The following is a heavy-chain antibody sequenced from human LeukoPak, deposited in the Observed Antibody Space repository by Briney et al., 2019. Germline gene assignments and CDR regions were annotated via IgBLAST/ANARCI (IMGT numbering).Heavy chain of an antibody. CDR2: IYYSGST. CDR1: GGSISSSSYY. Sequence: PSETLSLTCTVSGGSISSSSYYWGWIRQPPGKGLEWIGSIYYSGSTYYNPSLKSRVTISVDTSKNQFSLKLSSVTAADTAVYYCEAASNALFDYWGQGTLVTVSP. V-gene: IGHV4-39*01. J-gene: IGHJ4*02. CDR3: EAASNALFDY. D-gene: IGHD6-13*01.